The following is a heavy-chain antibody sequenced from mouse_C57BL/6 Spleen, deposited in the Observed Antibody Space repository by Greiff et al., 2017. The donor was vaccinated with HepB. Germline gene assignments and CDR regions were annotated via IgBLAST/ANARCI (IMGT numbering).Heavy chain of an antibody. V-gene: IGHV1-64*01. Sequence: QVQLQQPGAELVKPGASVKLSCKASGYTFTSYWMHWVKQRPGQGLEWIGMIHPNSGSTNYNEKFKSKATLTVDKSSSTAYMQLSSLTSEDSAVYYCARPPLYYSNYGFDYWGQGTTLTVSS. J-gene: IGHJ2*01. CDR3: ARPPLYYSNYGFDY. D-gene: IGHD2-5*01. CDR1: GYTFTSYW. CDR2: IHPNSGST.